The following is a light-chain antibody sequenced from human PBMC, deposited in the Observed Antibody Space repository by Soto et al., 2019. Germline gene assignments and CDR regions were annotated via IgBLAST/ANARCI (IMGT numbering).Light chain of an antibody. Sequence: DIVLTQTPLFLSVTPGQPASISCRSTQSLLHSDGKTYFYWFLQKAGQPPQLLIYEVSNRFSGVSDRLSGSGSGTDFTLKISRVEADDVGIYYCMQSIKLQYTFGQGTKVDIK. J-gene: IGKJ2*01. CDR1: QSLLHSDGKTY. V-gene: IGKV2D-29*01. CDR2: EVS. CDR3: MQSIKLQYT.